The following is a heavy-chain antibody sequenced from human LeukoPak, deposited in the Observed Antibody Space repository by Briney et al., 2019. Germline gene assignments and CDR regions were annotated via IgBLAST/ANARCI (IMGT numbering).Heavy chain of an antibody. Sequence: GGSLRLSCAASGFTFSSYEMNWVRQAPGKGLEWVSYISSSGSTIYYADSVKGRFTISRDNANNSLYLQMNSLRAEDTAVYYCARGTGTTPLEYWGQGTLVTVSS. V-gene: IGHV3-48*03. CDR2: ISSSGSTI. J-gene: IGHJ4*02. CDR1: GFTFSSYE. CDR3: ARGTGTTPLEY. D-gene: IGHD1-1*01.